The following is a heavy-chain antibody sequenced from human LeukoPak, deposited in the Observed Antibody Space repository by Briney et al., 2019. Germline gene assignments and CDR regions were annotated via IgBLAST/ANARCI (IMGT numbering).Heavy chain of an antibody. Sequence: GFLRLSCAASGFTFSSSAMSWVRQAPGKGLEWVSAISNNGGYTYYADSVKGRFTISRDNSKNMLSLQMNTLRAEDTAIYYCAKGYTFGPNWFDPWGQGTLVTVSS. CDR1: GFTFSSSA. D-gene: IGHD5-18*01. V-gene: IGHV3-23*01. CDR3: AKGYTFGPNWFDP. J-gene: IGHJ5*02. CDR2: ISNNGGYT.